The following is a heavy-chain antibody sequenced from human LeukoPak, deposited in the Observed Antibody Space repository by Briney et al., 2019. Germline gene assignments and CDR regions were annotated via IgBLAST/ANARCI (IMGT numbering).Heavy chain of an antibody. CDR2: IKQDGSEK. CDR3: ARHRSYYYDSSGYYSPFDY. CDR1: GFTFSSYW. Sequence: PGGSLRLSRAASGFTFSSYWMSWVRQAPGKGLEWVANIKQDGSEKYYVDSVKGRFTISRDNAKNSLYLQMNSLRAEDTAVYYCARHRSYYYDSSGYYSPFDYWGQGTLVTVSS. V-gene: IGHV3-7*01. J-gene: IGHJ4*02. D-gene: IGHD3-22*01.